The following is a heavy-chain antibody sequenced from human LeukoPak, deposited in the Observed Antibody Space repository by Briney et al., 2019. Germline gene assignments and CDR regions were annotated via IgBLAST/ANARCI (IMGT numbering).Heavy chain of an antibody. CDR3: AKDYRLLWFGELVKY. D-gene: IGHD3-10*01. Sequence: PGRSLRLSCAASGLTFSSYGMHWVRQAPGKGLEWVALISYDGSNKDYADSVKGRFTISRDNSKNTLYLQMNSLRAEDTAVYYCAKDYRLLWFGELVKYWGQGTLVTVSS. V-gene: IGHV3-30*18. J-gene: IGHJ4*02. CDR2: ISYDGSNK. CDR1: GLTFSSYG.